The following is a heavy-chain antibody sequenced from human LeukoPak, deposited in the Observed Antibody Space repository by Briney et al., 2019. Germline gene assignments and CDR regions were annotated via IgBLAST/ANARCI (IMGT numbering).Heavy chain of an antibody. Sequence: PSETLSLTCTVSGGSISSGDYYWSWLRQPPGKGLEWIGYIYYSGSTYYNPSLKSRVTISVDTSKNQFSLKLSSVTAADTAVYYCARGLDCGGDCYSGGYWFDPWGQGTLVTVSS. V-gene: IGHV4-30-4*01. CDR3: ARGLDCGGDCYSGGYWFDP. CDR1: GGSISSGDYY. D-gene: IGHD2-21*02. J-gene: IGHJ5*02. CDR2: IYYSGST.